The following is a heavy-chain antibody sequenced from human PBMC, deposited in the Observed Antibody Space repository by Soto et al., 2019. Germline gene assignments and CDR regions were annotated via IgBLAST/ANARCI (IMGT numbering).Heavy chain of an antibody. D-gene: IGHD1-26*01. CDR2: IYYSGST. CDR3: ARQSASYSNGYDP. Sequence: QLQLQESGPGLVKPSETLSLTCTVSGGSISSSSYYWGWIRQPPGKGLEWIGSIYYSGSTHYNPCSRSRVAVSVETSKNQFSLKLSSVTAADTAVYYCARQSASYSNGYDPRGQGSLITVSS. V-gene: IGHV4-39*01. CDR1: GGSISSSSYY. J-gene: IGHJ5*02.